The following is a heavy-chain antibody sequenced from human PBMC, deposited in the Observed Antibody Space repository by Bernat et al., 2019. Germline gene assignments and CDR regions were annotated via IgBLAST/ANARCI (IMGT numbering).Heavy chain of an antibody. Sequence: QLQLQESGPGLVKPSETLSLSCTVSGGSISSSSYYWGWIRQPPGKGLEWIGSIDYGGSTYYNPSLKSRVTISVDTSKNQFSLNLSSVTAADTAVYYCARRDRGPPDAFDIWGQGTMVPVSS. CDR3: ARRDRGPPDAFDI. J-gene: IGHJ3*02. CDR1: GGSISSSSYY. V-gene: IGHV4-39*01. CDR2: IDYGGST.